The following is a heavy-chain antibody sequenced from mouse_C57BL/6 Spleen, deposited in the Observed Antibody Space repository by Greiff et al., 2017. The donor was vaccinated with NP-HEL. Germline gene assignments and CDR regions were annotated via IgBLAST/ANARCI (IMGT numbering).Heavy chain of an antibody. V-gene: IGHV5-6*01. J-gene: IGHJ2*01. CDR2: ISSGGSYT. CDR1: GFTFSSYG. D-gene: IGHD1-1*01. CDR3: ARHDYGRGGYDCDY. Sequence: EVQRVESGGDLVKPGGSLKLSCAASGFTFSSYGMSWVRQTPDKRLEWVATISSGGSYTYYPDSVKGRFTISRDNAKNTLYLQMRSLNSEDTAIYYGARHDYGRGGYDCDYWGQGTTLTVSA.